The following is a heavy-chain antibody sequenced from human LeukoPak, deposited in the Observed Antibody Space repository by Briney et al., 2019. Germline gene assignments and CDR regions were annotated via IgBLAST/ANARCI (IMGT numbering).Heavy chain of an antibody. Sequence: GESLKISCQGSGYIFTSYWIGWVRQLPGKGLEWMGIIYPGDSDTRYSPSFQGQVTISADKSISTAYLQWSSLKASDTAMYYCSRSASGDISSLGVWGKGTTVTVSS. D-gene: IGHD3-9*01. J-gene: IGHJ6*04. CDR1: GYIFTSYW. V-gene: IGHV5-51*01. CDR3: SRSASGDISSLGV. CDR2: IYPGDSDT.